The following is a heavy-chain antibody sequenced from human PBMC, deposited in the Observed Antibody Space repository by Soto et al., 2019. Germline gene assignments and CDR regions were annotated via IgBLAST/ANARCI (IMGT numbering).Heavy chain of an antibody. J-gene: IGHJ5*02. CDR1: GDSVSSNSAA. V-gene: IGHV6-1*01. CDR2: TYYRSKWYN. CDR3: ARDWIAARPNWFDP. D-gene: IGHD6-6*01. Sequence: SQTLSLTCAISGDSVSSNSAAWNWIRQSPSRGLEWLGRTYYRSKWYNDYAVSVKSRIAINPDTSKNQFSLQLNSVTPEDTAVYYCARDWIAARPNWFDPWGQGTLVTVSS.